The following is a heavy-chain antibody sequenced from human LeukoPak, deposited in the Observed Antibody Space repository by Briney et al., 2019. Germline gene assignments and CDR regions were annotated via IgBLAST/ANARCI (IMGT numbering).Heavy chain of an antibody. V-gene: IGHV1-2*02. CDR1: GYTFTGYY. D-gene: IGHD5-24*01. Sequence: ASVKVSCKASGYTFTGYYMHWVRQAPGQGLEWMGWINHNSGGTNYAQKFQGRVTMTRETSISTAYMELGRLRSDDTAVYYCAKAHRDGYIDYWGQGTLVTVSS. CDR3: AKAHRDGYIDY. CDR2: INHNSGGT. J-gene: IGHJ4*02.